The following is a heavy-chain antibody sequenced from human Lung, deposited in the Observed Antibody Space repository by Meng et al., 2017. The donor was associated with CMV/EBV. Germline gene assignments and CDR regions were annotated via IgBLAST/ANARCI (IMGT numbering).Heavy chain of an antibody. CDR2: ISTLGSTI. D-gene: IGHD3-3*01. Sequence: SGCTLSDYYKSWIRQAPGKGLEWISYISTLGSTIYYADSVRGRFTISRDDAKNSLYLQMNNLRAEDTAVYYCARGGYDFWSGYYYFQNWGQGTLVTVSS. V-gene: IGHV3-11*01. CDR1: GCTLSDYY. J-gene: IGHJ1*01. CDR3: ARGGYDFWSGYYYFQN.